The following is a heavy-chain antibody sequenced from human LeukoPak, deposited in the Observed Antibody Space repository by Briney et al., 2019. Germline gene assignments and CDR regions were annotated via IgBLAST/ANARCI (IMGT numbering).Heavy chain of an antibody. D-gene: IGHD3-9*01. V-gene: IGHV3-30*02. J-gene: IGHJ4*02. CDR1: GFTFSCCG. CDR3: AREKTFYNILTGYKRGGYYFDY. CDR2: IRYDGSSK. Sequence: GGSLRLSCAASGFTFSCCGMHWVRQAPGKGLEWVAYIRYDGSSKNYADSVKGRFTISRDNAKNSLYLQMNSLRAEDTAVYYCAREKTFYNILTGYKRGGYYFDYWGQGILVTVSS.